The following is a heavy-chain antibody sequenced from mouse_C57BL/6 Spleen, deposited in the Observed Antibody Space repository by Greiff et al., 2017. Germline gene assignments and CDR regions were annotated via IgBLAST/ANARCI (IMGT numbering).Heavy chain of an antibody. CDR1: GFTFSSYA. CDR3: TREADYYDYDVLAGFAY. D-gene: IGHD2-4*01. J-gene: IGHJ3*01. CDR2: ISSGGDYI. V-gene: IGHV5-9-1*02. Sequence: EVHLVESGAGLVKPGGSLKLSCAASGFTFSSYAMSWVRQTPEKRLEWVAYISSGGDYIYYADTVKGRFTISRDNARNTLYLQMSSLKSEDTAMYYCTREADYYDYDVLAGFAYWGQGTLVTVSA.